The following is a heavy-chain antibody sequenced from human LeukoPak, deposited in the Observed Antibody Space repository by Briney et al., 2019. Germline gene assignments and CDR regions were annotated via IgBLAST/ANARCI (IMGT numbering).Heavy chain of an antibody. CDR3: ARERIWPSSLDP. J-gene: IGHJ5*02. V-gene: IGHV1-2*02. Sequence: APGKFPGKAPGYTFTASLMHWVRKALGQGLRGLGWINPNSGGTNYAQKFQGRVTMTRDTSISTAYMELSRLRSDDTAVYYCARERIWPSSLDPWGQGTLVTVSS. CDR1: GYTFTASL. CDR2: INPNSGGT.